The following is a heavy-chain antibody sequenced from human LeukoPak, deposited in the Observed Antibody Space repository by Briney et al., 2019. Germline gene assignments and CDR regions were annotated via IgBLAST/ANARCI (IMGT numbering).Heavy chain of an antibody. Sequence: SETLSLTCTVSGGSISSYYWSWIRQPPGKGLEWIGYIYYSGSTSYNPSLKSRVTISVDTSKNQFSLKLSSVTAADTAVYYCARDQGTGIPDAFDIWGQGTMVTVSS. V-gene: IGHV4-59*01. CDR2: IYYSGST. J-gene: IGHJ3*02. CDR1: GGSISSYY. CDR3: ARDQGTGIPDAFDI. D-gene: IGHD1-1*01.